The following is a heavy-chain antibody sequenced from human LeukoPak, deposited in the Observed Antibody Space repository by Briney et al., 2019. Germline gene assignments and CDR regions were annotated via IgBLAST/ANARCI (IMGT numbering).Heavy chain of an antibody. CDR2: VSTSSTTI. J-gene: IGHJ4*02. CDR1: GFTFSNYG. V-gene: IGHV3-48*01. D-gene: IGHD2-2*01. CDR3: ARDFCSIFSCRYDS. Sequence: PGGSLRLSCAGSGFTFSNYGMNWVRQAPGKGLEWVSYVSTSSTTIYYADSVKGRFTISRENAKNSLYLQMNSLRAEDTAVYYCARDFCSIFSCRYDSWGQGTLVTVSS.